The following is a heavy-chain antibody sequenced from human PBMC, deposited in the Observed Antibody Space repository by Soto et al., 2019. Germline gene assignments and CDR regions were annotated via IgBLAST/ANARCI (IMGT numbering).Heavy chain of an antibody. CDR2: ISTRSSYM. CDR3: ARDLNDLWSGNYPNRLDP. V-gene: IGHV3-21*01. CDR1: GFIFSSYS. D-gene: IGHD3-3*01. Sequence: PGGSLRLSCVASGFIFSSYSMNWVRRAPGKGLEWVSYISTRSSYMYYADSVKGRFTISRDDAKNSVFLQMSSLRADDTAVYYCARDLNDLWSGNYPNRLDPWGHGTLVTVSS. J-gene: IGHJ5*02.